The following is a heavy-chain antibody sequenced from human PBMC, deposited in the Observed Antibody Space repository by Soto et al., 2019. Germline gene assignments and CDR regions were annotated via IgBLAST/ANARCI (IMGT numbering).Heavy chain of an antibody. CDR1: GYTFSSYG. CDR2: ISAYSGNT. V-gene: IGHV1-18*01. J-gene: IGHJ4*02. Sequence: QVQLVQSGAEVKKPGASVKVSCKAYGYTFSSYGLSWVRQAPGQGLEWMGWISAYSGNTVYTQRFKGRLTMATDTSTGTAYMELWSLRSDDTAVYYCARDFYQSSGYCDYWGQGTLVTVSS. D-gene: IGHD3-22*01. CDR3: ARDFYQSSGYCDY.